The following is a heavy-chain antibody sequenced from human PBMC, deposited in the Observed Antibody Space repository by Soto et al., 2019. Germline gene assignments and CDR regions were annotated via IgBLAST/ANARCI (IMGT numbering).Heavy chain of an antibody. CDR1: GYPFTTYD. CDR3: ARGRGWFDP. Sequence: ASVKVSCKASGYPFTTYDISWVRQAAGQGLXXMXXINLXXXHXXXAQRFQGRVTMTRNTSITTDYMELTSLSSEDTAVYYCARGRGWFDPWGQGTLVTVSS. J-gene: IGHJ5*02. CDR2: INLXXXHX. V-gene: IGHV1-8*01.